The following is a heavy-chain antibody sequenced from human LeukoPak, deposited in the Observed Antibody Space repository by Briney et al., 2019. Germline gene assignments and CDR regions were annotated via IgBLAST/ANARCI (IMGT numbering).Heavy chain of an antibody. V-gene: IGHV1-2*02. CDR2: IDPNSGGT. CDR1: GYTLTDNH. D-gene: IGHD7-27*01. CDR3: ARELGLNAFEV. Sequence: ASVKVSCKASGYTLTDNHLYWVRQAPGQGLEWMGWIDPNSGGTNFAQNFQGRLTMTRDTSISTAYMELSRLTSDDTTVYYCARELGLNAFEVWGQGTMVTVSS. J-gene: IGHJ3*01.